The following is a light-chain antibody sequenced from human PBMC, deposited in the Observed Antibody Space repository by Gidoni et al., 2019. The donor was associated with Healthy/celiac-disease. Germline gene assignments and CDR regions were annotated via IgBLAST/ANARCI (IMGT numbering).Light chain of an antibody. CDR3: QQYDNLPIT. Sequence: DIQMTQSPSSLSASVGDRVTITCQARQDISNYLHWYQQKPGQAPKLLIYDASNLETGVPSRFSGSGSGTDFTFTISSLQPEDIATYYCQQYDNLPITFGQGTRLEIK. CDR1: QDISNY. V-gene: IGKV1-33*01. J-gene: IGKJ5*01. CDR2: DAS.